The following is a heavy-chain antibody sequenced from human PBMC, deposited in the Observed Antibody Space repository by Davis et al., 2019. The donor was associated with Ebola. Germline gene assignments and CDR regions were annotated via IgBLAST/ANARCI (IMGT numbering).Heavy chain of an antibody. V-gene: IGHV3-66*01. D-gene: IGHD2-2*01. CDR1: GFTVSSNY. CDR2: IYSGGST. Sequence: PGGSLRLSCAASGFTVSSNYMSWVRQAPGKGLEWVSVIYSGGSTYYADSVKGRFTISRDNSKNTLYLQMNSLRAEDTAVYYCARGLGDCSSTSCDILLFDYWGQGTLVTVSS. J-gene: IGHJ4*02. CDR3: ARGLGDCSSTSCDILLFDY.